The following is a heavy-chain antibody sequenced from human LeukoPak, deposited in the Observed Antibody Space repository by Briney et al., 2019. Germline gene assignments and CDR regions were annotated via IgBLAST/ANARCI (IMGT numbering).Heavy chain of an antibody. V-gene: IGHV3-30*04. CDR3: AKPLKSTGAFDI. CDR2: ISYDGSNK. D-gene: IGHD1-14*01. Sequence: GGSLRLSCAASGFTFSSYAMHWVRQAPGKGLEWVAVISYDGSNKYYADSVKGRFTISRDNSKNTLYLQMNSLRAEDTAVYYCAKPLKSTGAFDIWGQGTMVTVSS. CDR1: GFTFSSYA. J-gene: IGHJ3*02.